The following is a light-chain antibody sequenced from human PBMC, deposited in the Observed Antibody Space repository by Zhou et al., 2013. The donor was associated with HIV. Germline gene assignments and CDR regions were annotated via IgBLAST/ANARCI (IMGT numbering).Light chain of an antibody. V-gene: IGKV1-9*01. CDR3: QQYSDYPRT. Sequence: QLTQSPSFLSASLGDTVTITCRASQGIDNYLAWYQHKGGMAPKLLIYASSTLHRGVPSRFSGSGSGTHFTLTISSLQPDDLATYYCQQYSDYPRTFGQGTKVEI. J-gene: IGKJ1*01. CDR2: ASS. CDR1: QGIDNY.